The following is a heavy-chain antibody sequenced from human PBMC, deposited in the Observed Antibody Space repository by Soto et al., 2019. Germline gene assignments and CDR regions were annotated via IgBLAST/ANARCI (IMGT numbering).Heavy chain of an antibody. J-gene: IGHJ6*03. CDR1: GFTFDDYA. CDR3: AKDSGDYDYYYMDV. Sequence: HPGGSMRLSCAASGFTFDDYAMHWARQAPGKGLEWVSGISWNSGSIGYADSVKGRFTISRDNAKNSLYLQMDSLRAEDTALYYCAKDSGDYDYYYMDVWGKGTTVTVSS. CDR2: ISWNSGSI. V-gene: IGHV3-9*01.